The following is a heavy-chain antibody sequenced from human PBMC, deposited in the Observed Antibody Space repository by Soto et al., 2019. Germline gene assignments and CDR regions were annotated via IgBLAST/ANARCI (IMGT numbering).Heavy chain of an antibody. D-gene: IGHD5-18*01. CDR2: IYYSGST. V-gene: IGHV4-31*03. CDR1: GGAISSGGYY. CDR3: ESRITDTAMAPDY. J-gene: IGHJ4*02. Sequence: SETLSLTCTVSGGAISSGGYYWSWIRQHPGKGLEWIGYIYYSGSTYYNPSLKSRVTISVDTSKNQFSLKLSSVTAADTAAYYCESRITDTAMAPDYWCQGTLVYVSS.